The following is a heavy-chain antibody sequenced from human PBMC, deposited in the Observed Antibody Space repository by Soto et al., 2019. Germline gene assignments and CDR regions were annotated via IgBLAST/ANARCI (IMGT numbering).Heavy chain of an antibody. CDR1: GGSISSYY. D-gene: IGHD6-13*01. CDR2: IYYSGST. V-gene: IGHV4-59*08. CDR3: ARLSRIAAAGTGYYYYGMDV. J-gene: IGHJ6*02. Sequence: PSETLSLTCTVSGGSISSYYWSWIRQPPGEGLEWIGYIYYSGSTNYNPSLKGRVTISVDTSKNQFSLRLSSVTAADTAVYYCARLSRIAAAGTGYYYYGMDVWGQGTTVTVSS.